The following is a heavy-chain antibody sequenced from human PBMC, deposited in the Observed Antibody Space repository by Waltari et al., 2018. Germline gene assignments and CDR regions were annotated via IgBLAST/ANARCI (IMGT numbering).Heavy chain of an antibody. D-gene: IGHD4-4*01. J-gene: IGHJ4*02. CDR3: ARRRGDYSDFNY. Sequence: EVRLVHSGAEVKKPGESPKISCTASGYTFSDYWIGWVRQMPGKGLEWMGVIYPGDSDTQYSPSFQGQVTISVDKSINTAYLHWSSLKASDTAIYFCARRRGDYSDFNYWGQGTLVTVSS. CDR1: GYTFSDYW. CDR2: IYPGDSDT. V-gene: IGHV5-51*01.